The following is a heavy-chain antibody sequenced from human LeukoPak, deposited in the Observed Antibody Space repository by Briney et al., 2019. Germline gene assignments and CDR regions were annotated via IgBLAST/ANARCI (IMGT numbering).Heavy chain of an antibody. V-gene: IGHV3-23*01. CDR3: AGGNYDTGDFYHYYFDF. D-gene: IGHD3-22*01. CDR2: VSESGSNR. CDR1: GFTFTRYV. J-gene: IGHJ4*02. Sequence: GGSLRLSCVASGFTFTRYVMSWVRQAPGKGLEWVSSVSESGSNRYYADSVKGRFSISRDNSKNMLYLQMGSLRAEDTAVYYCAGGNYDTGDFYHYYFDFWGQGTLVAVSS.